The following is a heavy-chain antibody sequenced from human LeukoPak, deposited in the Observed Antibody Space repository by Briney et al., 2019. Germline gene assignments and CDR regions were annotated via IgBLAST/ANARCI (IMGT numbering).Heavy chain of an antibody. Sequence: SETLSLTCTVSGGSISSYYWSWIRQPPGKGLECIGYIHYSGSTNYNPSLKSRVTISVDTSKNQFSLKLKSVTAADTAVYYCARGGYYGWGNDFRFDPWGQGTLVTVSS. J-gene: IGHJ5*02. V-gene: IGHV4-59*01. D-gene: IGHD3-10*01. CDR2: IHYSGST. CDR1: GGSISSYY. CDR3: ARGGYYGWGNDFRFDP.